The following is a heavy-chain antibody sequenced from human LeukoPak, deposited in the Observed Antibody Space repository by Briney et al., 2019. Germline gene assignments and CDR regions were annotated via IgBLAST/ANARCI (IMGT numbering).Heavy chain of an antibody. J-gene: IGHJ4*02. CDR3: NRVSAEQWLVDFDY. CDR1: GFTFSGSA. CDR2: IRGKANSYAT. Sequence: GGSLRLSCVASGFTFSGSAMHWVRQASGKGLEWVGRIRGKANSYATAYAASVQRRFTISRDDSKNTAYLQINSLKTEDTAVYYCNRVSAEQWLVDFDYWGQGTLVTVSS. V-gene: IGHV3-73*01. D-gene: IGHD6-19*01.